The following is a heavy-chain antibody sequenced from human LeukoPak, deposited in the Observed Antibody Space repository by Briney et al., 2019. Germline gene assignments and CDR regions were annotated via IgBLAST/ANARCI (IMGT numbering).Heavy chain of an antibody. CDR2: IYYSGST. D-gene: IGHD6-6*01. Sequence: PSETLSLTCTVSGGSISSHYWSWIRQPPGKGLEWIGYIYYSGSTNYNPSLKSRVTISVDTSKNQFSLKLSSVTAADTAVYYCARRNFVIAARYWFDPWGQGTLVTVSS. V-gene: IGHV4-59*11. CDR3: ARRNFVIAARYWFDP. CDR1: GGSISSHY. J-gene: IGHJ5*02.